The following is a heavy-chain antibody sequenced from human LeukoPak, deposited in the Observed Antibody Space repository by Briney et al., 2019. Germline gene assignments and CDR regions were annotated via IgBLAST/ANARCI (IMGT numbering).Heavy chain of an antibody. CDR3: TTETKKYYDFWSRYPPLWY. Sequence: PGGSLRLSCADSGCTFSNAWMSWVRQAPGKGLEWVDRIKSKTDGGTTDYAAPVKGRFTISRDDSKNTLYLQMNSLKTEDTAVYYCTTETKKYYDFWSRYPPLWYWGQGTLVTVSS. CDR1: GCTFSNAW. V-gene: IGHV3-15*01. J-gene: IGHJ1*01. D-gene: IGHD3-3*01. CDR2: IKSKTDGGTT.